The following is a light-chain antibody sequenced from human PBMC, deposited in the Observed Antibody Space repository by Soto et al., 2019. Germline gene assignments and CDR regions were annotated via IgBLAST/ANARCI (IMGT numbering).Light chain of an antibody. V-gene: IGKV1-39*01. CDR1: QTLSNY. Sequence: DIQMTQSPSSVSAPVGDRVTSTCRASQTLSNYLTWFQQKPGKAPKVLIYGASTLQSGVPSRFSGSGSGAEFTLTISNLQPEDSATYYCQQSFSPLLTFGGGTKVDIK. CDR2: GAS. J-gene: IGKJ4*01. CDR3: QQSFSPLLT.